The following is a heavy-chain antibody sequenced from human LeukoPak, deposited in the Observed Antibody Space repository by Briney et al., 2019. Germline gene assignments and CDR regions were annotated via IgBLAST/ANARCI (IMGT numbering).Heavy chain of an antibody. CDR1: GASMNNSPYY. CDR3: AGSWNAERSFDP. V-gene: IGHV4-61*09. CDR2: IFTTGPG. Sequence: SQTLSLTCTVSGASMNNSPYYWTWIRQPAGKGLEWIGHIFTTGPGSYNPSLRSRVTISRDTSKNEFSLSLNSVTAADTAVYYCAGSWNAERSFDPWGQGTLVTVSS. J-gene: IGHJ5*02. D-gene: IGHD1-1*01.